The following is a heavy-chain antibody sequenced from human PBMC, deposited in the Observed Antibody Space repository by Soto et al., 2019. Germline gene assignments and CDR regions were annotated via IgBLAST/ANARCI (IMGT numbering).Heavy chain of an antibody. CDR2: LNHTGGT. CDR3: ATRITVFGLLMPPFDP. D-gene: IGHD3-3*01. CDR1: GGSVNGYY. Sequence: PSETLSLTCAVYGGSVNGYYWNWIRPPPGQGLEWIGELNHTGGTHYNPSLKSRVTMSVDTSKNQFSLRLSSVTAADTAIYYCATRITVFGLLMPPFDPWGQGTQVTVSS. V-gene: IGHV4-34*01. J-gene: IGHJ5*02.